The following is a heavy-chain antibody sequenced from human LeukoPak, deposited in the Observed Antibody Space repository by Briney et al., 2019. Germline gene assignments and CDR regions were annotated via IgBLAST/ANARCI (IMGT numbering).Heavy chain of an antibody. CDR1: RFTFSSFD. CDR3: ARQIGVSIDY. Sequence: GGSPRLSCAASRFTFSSFDMHWVRQAPGKGLEWVTFIRFDGSNKYYADSVKGRFTISRDNSKNTLYLQMSSLRPEDTAVYYCARQIGVSIDYWGQGTLVTVSS. D-gene: IGHD5/OR15-5a*01. CDR2: IRFDGSNK. J-gene: IGHJ4*02. V-gene: IGHV3-30*02.